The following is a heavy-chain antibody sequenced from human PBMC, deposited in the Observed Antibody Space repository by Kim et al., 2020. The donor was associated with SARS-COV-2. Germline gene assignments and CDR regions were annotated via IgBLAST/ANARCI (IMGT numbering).Heavy chain of an antibody. CDR2: VHSSGSS. CDR1: GGSISSSTYY. J-gene: IGHJ6*03. V-gene: IGHV4-39*01. Sequence: SETLSLTYTVSGGSISSSTYYWAWIRQPPGKGLEWIATVHSSGSSHYNPSLKGRATISVDTSKNQFSLRLSSVTAADTAVYFCARHLEYYYYYMDVWGKG. CDR3: ARHLEYYYYYMDV.